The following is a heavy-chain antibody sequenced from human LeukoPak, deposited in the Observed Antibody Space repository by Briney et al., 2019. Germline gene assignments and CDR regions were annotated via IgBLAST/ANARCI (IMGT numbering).Heavy chain of an antibody. J-gene: IGHJ4*02. CDR1: GFTFDDYT. Sequence: GGSLRLSCAASGFTFDDYTMHWVRQAPGKGLEWVSLISWDGGSTYYADSVKGRFTISRDNSKNSLYLQMNSLRTEDTALYYCAKDGLDWYYDSSGYYGNPGDWGQGTLVTVSS. D-gene: IGHD3-22*01. CDR3: AKDGLDWYYDSSGYYGNPGD. CDR2: ISWDGGST. V-gene: IGHV3-43*01.